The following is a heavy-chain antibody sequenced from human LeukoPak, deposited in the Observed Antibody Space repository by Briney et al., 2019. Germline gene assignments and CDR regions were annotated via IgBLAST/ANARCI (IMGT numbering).Heavy chain of an antibody. D-gene: IGHD6-13*01. V-gene: IGHV1-18*01. Sequence: ASVKVSGKASGYTFTSYGISWVRQAPGQGLEWMGWISAYNGNTNYAQKLQGRVTMTTDTSTSTAYMELRSLRSDDTAVYYCARSNGIAAAGTETPLYYWGQGTLVTVSS. CDR3: ARSNGIAAAGTETPLYY. CDR1: GYTFTSYG. CDR2: ISAYNGNT. J-gene: IGHJ4*02.